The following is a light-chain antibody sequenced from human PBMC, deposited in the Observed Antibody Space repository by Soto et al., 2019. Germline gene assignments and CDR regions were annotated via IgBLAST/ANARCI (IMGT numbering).Light chain of an antibody. J-gene: IGKJ2*01. CDR3: QQYGTSSYT. Sequence: ESVLTQSPRTLSLSPGETATLSCRTSQNVISNYLAWYQQKPGQAPRLLIYGASNRATGIPDRFSGSGSGTDFTLTISRLEPADFAVYYCQQYGTSSYTFGPGTKVEIK. V-gene: IGKV3-20*01. CDR2: GAS. CDR1: QNVISNY.